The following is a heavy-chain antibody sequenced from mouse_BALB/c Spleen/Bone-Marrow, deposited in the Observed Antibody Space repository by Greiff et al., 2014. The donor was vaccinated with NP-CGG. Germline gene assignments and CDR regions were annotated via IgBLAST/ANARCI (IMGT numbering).Heavy chain of an antibody. D-gene: IGHD2-14*01. CDR1: GYTFTDYY. CDR2: NNPKNGDS. Sequence: EVQLQQSGPELVKPGASVKMSCKASGYTFTDYYMKWVKQSHGKSLEWIGDNNPKNGDSFYNQKFKDKATLTVDKSSNTAYMQLDSLTSDDSAVYYCALGVRLYWFFDVWGAGTTVTVSS. J-gene: IGHJ1*01. CDR3: ALGVRLYWFFDV. V-gene: IGHV1-26*01.